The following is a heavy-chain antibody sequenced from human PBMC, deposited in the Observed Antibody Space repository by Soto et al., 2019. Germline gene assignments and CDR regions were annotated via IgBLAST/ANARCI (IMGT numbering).Heavy chain of an antibody. Sequence: SETLSLTCTVSGGSISSYYWSWIRQPPGKGLEWIGYIYYSGSTNYNPSLKSRVTISVDTSKNQFSLKLSSVTAAGTAVYYCARVPYDILTGSFSGMDVWGQGTTVTVSS. CDR1: GGSISSYY. V-gene: IGHV4-59*01. D-gene: IGHD3-9*01. CDR3: ARVPYDILTGSFSGMDV. J-gene: IGHJ6*02. CDR2: IYYSGST.